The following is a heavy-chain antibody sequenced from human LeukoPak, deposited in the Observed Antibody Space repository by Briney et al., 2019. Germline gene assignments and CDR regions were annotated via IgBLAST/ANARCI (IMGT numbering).Heavy chain of an antibody. CDR1: GGSISISNW. D-gene: IGHD3-16*01. Sequence: SETLSLTCAVSGGSISISNWWSWVRQPPGKGLEWVGEIYHSGSNNYNPSLKSRVTISVDKSKNSFSLKLSSVTAADTAVYYCARAPIPYDRSRTDYRFDPWGQGTLVTVAS. CDR2: IYHSGSN. J-gene: IGHJ5*02. V-gene: IGHV4-4*02. CDR3: ARAPIPYDRSRTDYRFDP.